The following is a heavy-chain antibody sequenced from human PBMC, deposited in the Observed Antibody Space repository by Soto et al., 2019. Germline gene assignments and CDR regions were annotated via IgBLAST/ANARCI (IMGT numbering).Heavy chain of an antibody. CDR1: GGTFSSYA. CDR2: IIPIFGTA. J-gene: IGHJ5*02. Sequence: SVKVSCKASGGTFSSYAISWVRQAPGQGLEWMGGIIPIFGTANYAQKFQGRVTITADESTSTAYMELSSLRSEDTAVYYCATPDDSRLGFDPWGQGTLVTVSS. CDR3: ATPDDSRLGFDP. D-gene: IGHD3-22*01. V-gene: IGHV1-69*13.